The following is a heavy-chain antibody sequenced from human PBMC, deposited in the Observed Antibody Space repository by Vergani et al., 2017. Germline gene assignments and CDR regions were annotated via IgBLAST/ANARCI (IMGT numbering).Heavy chain of an antibody. D-gene: IGHD4-17*01. Sequence: QVQLVQSGAEVKKPGASVKVSCKASGYTFTSYGISWVRQAPGQGLEWMGWISAYNGNTNYAQKLQGRVTKTTATSTSTAYMELRSLRSDDTAVYYCARDSYYGEAGYGMDVWGQGTTVTVSS. J-gene: IGHJ6*02. V-gene: IGHV1-18*04. CDR2: ISAYNGNT. CDR1: GYTFTSYG. CDR3: ARDSYYGEAGYGMDV.